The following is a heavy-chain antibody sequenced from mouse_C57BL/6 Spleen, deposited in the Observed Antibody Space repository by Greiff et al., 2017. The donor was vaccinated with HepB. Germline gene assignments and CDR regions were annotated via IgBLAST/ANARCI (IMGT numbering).Heavy chain of an antibody. CDR2: IRLKSDNYAT. Sequence: EVKLEESGGGLVQPGGSMKLSCVASGFTFSNYWMNWVRQSPEKGLEWVAQIRLKSDNYATHYAESVKGRFTISRDDSKSSVYLQMNNLRAEDTGIYYCSLITTVVATDFDYWGQGTTLTVSS. J-gene: IGHJ2*01. V-gene: IGHV6-3*01. D-gene: IGHD1-1*01. CDR3: SLITTVVATDFDY. CDR1: GFTFSNYW.